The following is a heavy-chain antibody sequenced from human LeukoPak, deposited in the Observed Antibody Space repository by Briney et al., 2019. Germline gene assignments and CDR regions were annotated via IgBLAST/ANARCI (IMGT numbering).Heavy chain of an antibody. CDR3: AREGGWYYFDY. CDR1: GFTFSSYE. Sequence: GGSLRLSCAASGFTFSSYEMNWVRQAPGKGLEWVSYISSSGSTIYYADSVKGRLTISRDNAKNSLYLQMNSLRAEDTAVYYCAREGGWYYFDYWGQGTLVTVSS. J-gene: IGHJ4*02. V-gene: IGHV3-48*03. D-gene: IGHD6-19*01. CDR2: ISSSGSTI.